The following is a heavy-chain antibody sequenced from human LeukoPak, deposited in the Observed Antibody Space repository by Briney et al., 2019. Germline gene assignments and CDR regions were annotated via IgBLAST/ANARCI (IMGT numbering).Heavy chain of an antibody. V-gene: IGHV3-74*01. J-gene: IGHJ4*02. CDR2: INTDGGFT. Sequence: GGSLRLSCAASGFIISDYRMHWVRQAPGKGLVWVSRINTDGGFTRYADSVQGRFIISRDTAKNTLFLQMNSLRAEDTAVYYCAREAKVGGALQYWGQGILVTVSS. D-gene: IGHD1-26*01. CDR1: GFIISDYR. CDR3: AREAKVGGALQY.